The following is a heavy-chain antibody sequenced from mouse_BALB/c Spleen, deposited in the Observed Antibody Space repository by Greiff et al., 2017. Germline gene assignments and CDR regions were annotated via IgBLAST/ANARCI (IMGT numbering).Heavy chain of an antibody. D-gene: IGHD2-1*01. CDR1: GFNIKDYY. CDR2: IDPENGNT. J-gene: IGHJ3*01. CDR3: ARDGNYGGFAY. Sequence: LVESGAELVRPGALVKLSCKASGFNIKDYYMHWVKQRPEQGLEWIGWIDPENGNTIYDPKFQGKASITADTSSNTAYLQLSSLTSEDTAVYYCARDGNYGGFAYWGQGTLVTVSA. V-gene: IGHV14-1*02.